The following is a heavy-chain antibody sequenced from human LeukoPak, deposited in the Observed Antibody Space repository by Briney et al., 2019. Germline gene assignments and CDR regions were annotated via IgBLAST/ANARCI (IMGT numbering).Heavy chain of an antibody. CDR2: ISSSGTAM. J-gene: IGHJ4*02. CDR3: ARVSYSPSPTPFDY. V-gene: IGHV3-48*01. D-gene: IGHD2-15*01. CDR1: GFTFSRYT. Sequence: PGGSLRLSCAASGFTFSRYTMFWVRQAPGMGLEWVSSISSSGTAMDYADSVKGRFTISRDNAKNSLYLQMNSLRAEDTAVYYCARVSYSPSPTPFDYWGQGTRVTVSS.